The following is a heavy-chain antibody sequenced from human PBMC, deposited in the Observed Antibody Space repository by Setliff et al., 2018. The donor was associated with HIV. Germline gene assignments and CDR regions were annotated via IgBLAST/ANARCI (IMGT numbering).Heavy chain of an antibody. V-gene: IGHV4-59*01. D-gene: IGHD3-9*01. CDR2: IYYSGST. J-gene: IGHJ4*02. Sequence: ETLSLTCTVSGDSISSYYWTWIRQSPGKGLEWIGNIYYSGSTNFNPSLKGRVTISLDTSKNQFSLKLNSVTAADTAVYYCARGNPDYDILTGYWSHYFDYWGQGTLVTVSS. CDR1: GDSISSYY. CDR3: ARGNPDYDILTGYWSHYFDY.